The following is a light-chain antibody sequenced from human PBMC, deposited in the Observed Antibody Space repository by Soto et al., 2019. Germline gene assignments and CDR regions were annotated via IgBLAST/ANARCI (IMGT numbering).Light chain of an antibody. Sequence: EIVLTQSPGTLSLSPGDRATLSCRASQSVSTNYLAWYLQKLGQAPRLLIYGASSRATGIPDRFSGNGSGTDFTLTISRLEPEDFAVYYCHQYGSTPFTFGPGTKVDIK. CDR1: QSVSTNY. CDR3: HQYGSTPFT. J-gene: IGKJ3*01. CDR2: GAS. V-gene: IGKV3-20*01.